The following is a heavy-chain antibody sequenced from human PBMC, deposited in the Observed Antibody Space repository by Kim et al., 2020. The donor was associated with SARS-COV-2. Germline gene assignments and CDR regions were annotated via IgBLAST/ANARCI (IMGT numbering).Heavy chain of an antibody. D-gene: IGHD3-10*01. V-gene: IGHV1-69*01. Sequence: YAQKFQGGVTITADESTSTAYMELSSLRSEDTAVYYCARDYRMVRGWFDPWGQGTLVTVSS. CDR3: ARDYRMVRGWFDP. J-gene: IGHJ5*02.